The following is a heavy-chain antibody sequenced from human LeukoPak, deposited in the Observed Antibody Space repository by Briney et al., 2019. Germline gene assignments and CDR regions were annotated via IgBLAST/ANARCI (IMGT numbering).Heavy chain of an antibody. CDR3: ARGDEGLRDYYYYYYMDV. D-gene: IGHD4/OR15-4a*01. J-gene: IGHJ6*03. CDR2: ISAYNGNT. CDR1: GYTFTSYG. V-gene: IGHV1-18*01. Sequence: ASVKVSCKASGYTFTSYGISWVRQAPGQGLEWMGWISAYNGNTNYAQKLQGRVTMTRNTSISTAYMELSSLRSEDTAVYYCARGDEGLRDYYYYYYMDVWGKGTTVTVSS.